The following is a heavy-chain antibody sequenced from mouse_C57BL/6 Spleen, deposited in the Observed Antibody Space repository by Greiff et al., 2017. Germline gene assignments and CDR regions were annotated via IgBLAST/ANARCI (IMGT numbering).Heavy chain of an antibody. J-gene: IGHJ1*03. CDR3: ARAEVYDYDGDWYVDV. CDR2: ISYDGSN. D-gene: IGHD2-4*01. V-gene: IGHV3-6*01. Sequence: ESGPGLVKPSPSLSLTCSVTGYSITSGYYWNWIRQFPGNKLEWMGYISYDGSNNYNPSLKNRISITRDTSKNQFFLKLNSVTTEDTATYYCARAEVYDYDGDWYVDVWGTGTTVTVSS. CDR1: GYSITSGYY.